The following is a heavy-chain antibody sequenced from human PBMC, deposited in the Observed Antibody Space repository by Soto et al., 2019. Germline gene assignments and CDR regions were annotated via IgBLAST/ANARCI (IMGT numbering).Heavy chain of an antibody. J-gene: IGHJ3*02. D-gene: IGHD1-26*01. CDR1: GFTFDSRN. CDR2: IRDNSGSR. Sequence: QPGGSLRLSCAASGFTFDSRNMNWVRQAPGKGLEWLSYIRDNSGSRHYADSVKGRFTISRDNAKNSLYLEMNSLRDEDTAVYYCARDSGKWEEFYDAFDMWGQGTLVTVSS. CDR3: ARDSGKWEEFYDAFDM. V-gene: IGHV3-48*02.